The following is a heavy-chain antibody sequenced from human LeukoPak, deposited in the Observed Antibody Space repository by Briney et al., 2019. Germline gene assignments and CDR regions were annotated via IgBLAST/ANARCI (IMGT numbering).Heavy chain of an antibody. J-gene: IGHJ4*01. Sequence: SETLSLTCSVSGGSITGYYWSWIRQPPGKGLEWIGYIYYSGSTNYNPSLKSRLTMSLDTSKNQVSLKLTSVTAADTPVYYCARGRLGELTLFDYWGQGTLVTISS. CDR3: ARGRLGELTLFDY. V-gene: IGHV4-59*08. CDR1: GGSITGYY. CDR2: IYYSGST. D-gene: IGHD3-16*02.